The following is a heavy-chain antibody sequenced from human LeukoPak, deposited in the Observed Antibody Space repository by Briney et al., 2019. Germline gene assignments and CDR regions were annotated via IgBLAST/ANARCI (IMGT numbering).Heavy chain of an antibody. CDR1: GGTFSSYA. V-gene: IGHV1-69*13. CDR3: ARDLVPILTGYYGLRWFDP. Sequence: GASVKVSCKASGGTFSSYAISWVRQAPGQGLEWMGGIIPIFGTANYAQKFQGRVTITADESTSTAYMELSSLRSEDTAVYYCARDLVPILTGYYGLRWFDPWGQGTLVTVSS. CDR2: IIPIFGTA. D-gene: IGHD3-9*01. J-gene: IGHJ5*02.